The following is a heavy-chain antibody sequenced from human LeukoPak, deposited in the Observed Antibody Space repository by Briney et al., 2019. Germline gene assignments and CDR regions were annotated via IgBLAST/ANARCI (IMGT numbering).Heavy chain of an antibody. J-gene: IGHJ4*02. Sequence: GGSLRLSCAASGFTVSSNYMSWVRQAPGKGLEWGSTIYSGGSTYYADSVKGRFTISRDTSKNTLYLQMNSLRGEDTAVYYCARNGYTSGWYRNWGQGTLVTVSS. CDR3: ARNGYTSGWYRN. CDR1: GFTVSSNY. D-gene: IGHD6-19*01. CDR2: IYSGGST. V-gene: IGHV3-53*01.